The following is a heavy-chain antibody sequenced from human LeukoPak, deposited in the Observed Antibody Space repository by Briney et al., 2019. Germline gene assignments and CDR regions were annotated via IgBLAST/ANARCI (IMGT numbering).Heavy chain of an antibody. J-gene: IGHJ4*02. V-gene: IGHV3-21*04. CDR1: GFTFSSYS. D-gene: IGHD1-26*01. CDR3: AKILGTVGATVDY. CDR2: ISSSSSYI. Sequence: GGSLRLSCAASGFTFSSYSMNWVRQAPGKGLEWVSSISSSSSYIYYADSVKGRFTISRDNAKNSLYLQMNSLRAEDTAVYYCAKILGTVGATVDYWGQGTLVTVSS.